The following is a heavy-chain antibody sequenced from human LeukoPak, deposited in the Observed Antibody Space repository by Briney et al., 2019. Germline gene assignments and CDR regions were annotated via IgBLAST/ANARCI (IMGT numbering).Heavy chain of an antibody. CDR1: GGSISSYY. J-gene: IGHJ4*02. D-gene: IGHD4/OR15-4a*01. V-gene: IGHV4-59*08. Sequence: SETLSLTCTVSGGSISSYYWSWIRQPPGKGLEWIGYIYYSGSINYNPSLKSRVTISVDTSKNQFSLKLSSVTAADTAVYYCAGSALLTTDWGQGTLVTVSS. CDR3: AGSALLTTD. CDR2: IYYSGSI.